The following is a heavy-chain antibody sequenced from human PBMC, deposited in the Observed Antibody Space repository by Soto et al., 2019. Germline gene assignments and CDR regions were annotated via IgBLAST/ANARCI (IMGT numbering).Heavy chain of an antibody. V-gene: IGHV3-48*02. J-gene: IGHJ4*02. CDR3: ARDGKGAAYTHGPYYFDY. D-gene: IGHD1-1*01. CDR1: GFTFSSYS. CDR2: ISSSSSTI. Sequence: GGSLRLSCAASGFTFSSYSMNWVRQAPGKGQERVSYISSSSSTIYYADNVKGRFTISRDNAMRSLFLHMNSLRDEDTAVYYCARDGKGAAYTHGPYYFDYWGQGVLVTVSS.